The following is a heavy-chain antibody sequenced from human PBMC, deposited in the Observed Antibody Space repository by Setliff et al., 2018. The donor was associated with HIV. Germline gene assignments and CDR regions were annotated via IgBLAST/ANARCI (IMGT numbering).Heavy chain of an antibody. Sequence: SETLSLTCAVSGDSISSGGYYWSWIRHHPGKGLEWIVYIFYSGKTCFNPSLKSRFTISVETSKNQFSLKLSSVTAADTAVYYCARGAAYYYDSSGWGDAFDIWGQGTMVTVSS. V-gene: IGHV4-31*11. CDR3: ARGAAYYYDSSGWGDAFDI. CDR1: GDSISSGGYY. D-gene: IGHD3-22*01. CDR2: IFYSGKT. J-gene: IGHJ3*02.